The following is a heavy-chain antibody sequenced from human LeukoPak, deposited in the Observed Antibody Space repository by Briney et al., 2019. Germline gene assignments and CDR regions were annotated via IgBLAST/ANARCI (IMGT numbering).Heavy chain of an antibody. J-gene: IGHJ4*02. CDR1: GGSFSGYY. Sequence: PSETLSLTCAVYGGSFSGYYWSWIRQPPGKGLEWIGEINHSGSTNYNPSLKSRVTISVDTSKNQFSLKLSSVTAADTAVYYCARRAYYYDSSGYYRFLTLGPNFDYWGQGTLVTVSS. CDR3: ARRAYYYDSSGYYRFLTLGPNFDY. V-gene: IGHV4-34*01. D-gene: IGHD3-22*01. CDR2: INHSGST.